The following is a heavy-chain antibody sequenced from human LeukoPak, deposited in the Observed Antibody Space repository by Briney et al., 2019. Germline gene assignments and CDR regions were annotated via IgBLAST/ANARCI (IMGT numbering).Heavy chain of an antibody. CDR2: IIPIFGTA. CDR1: GGTFSSYA. D-gene: IGHD3-3*01. V-gene: IGHV1-69*13. J-gene: IGHJ6*03. Sequence: WASVKVSCKASGGTFSSYAISWVRQAPGQGLEWMGGIIPIFGTANYAQKFQGRVTITADESTSTAYMELSSLRSEDTAVYYCARGFFRTVLRFLEWSDRYYYYYMDVWGKGTTVTVSS. CDR3: ARGFFRTVLRFLEWSDRYYYYYMDV.